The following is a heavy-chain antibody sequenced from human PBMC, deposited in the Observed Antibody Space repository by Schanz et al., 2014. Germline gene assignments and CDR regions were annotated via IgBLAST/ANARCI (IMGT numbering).Heavy chain of an antibody. CDR3: ARGTMPGTFDI. Sequence: QGQLVQSGAEVKKPGSSVKVSCTASGGTFSSYTISWVRQAPGQGLEWMGRIIPILGIANYAQNFQGRVTITADKSSDTAYMELSSLRYEDTALYYCARGTMPGTFDIWGQGTMVTASS. V-gene: IGHV1-69*02. D-gene: IGHD2-2*01. CDR2: IIPILGIA. J-gene: IGHJ3*02. CDR1: GGTFSSYT.